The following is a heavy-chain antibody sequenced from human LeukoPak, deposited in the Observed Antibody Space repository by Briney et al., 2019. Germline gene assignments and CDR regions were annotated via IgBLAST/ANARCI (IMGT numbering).Heavy chain of an antibody. CDR3: AKDLYEGDY. J-gene: IGHJ4*02. Sequence: PGGSLRLSCAASGFTFSSSAMTWVRQAPGKGLEWVSSISDSGGSTLYADSVKGRFTISRDNSENTLSLQMNSLRAEDTAVYYCAKDLYEGDYWGQGTLVTVSS. CDR2: ISDSGGST. D-gene: IGHD2-2*02. CDR1: GFTFSSSA. V-gene: IGHV3-23*01.